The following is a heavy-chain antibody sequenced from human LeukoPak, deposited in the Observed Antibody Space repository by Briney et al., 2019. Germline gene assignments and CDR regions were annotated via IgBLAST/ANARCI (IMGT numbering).Heavy chain of an antibody. V-gene: IGHV4-4*07. D-gene: IGHD6-19*01. CDR1: GGSISSYY. CDR3: ARETEVPGGRSWDF. J-gene: IGHJ4*02. Sequence: PSETLSLTCTVSGGSISSYYWTWIRQPAGKGLEWIGRIHPSGTTNHNPSLKSRAIMSLDMSNNQFSLKVRSVTAADTAVYYCARETEVPGGRSWDFWGQGTLVTVSS. CDR2: IHPSGTT.